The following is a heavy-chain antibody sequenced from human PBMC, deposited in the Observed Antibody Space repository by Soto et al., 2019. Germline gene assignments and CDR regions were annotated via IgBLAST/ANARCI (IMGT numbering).Heavy chain of an antibody. CDR2: IIPIFGTA. D-gene: IGHD3-22*01. CDR3: ARAEYYYHSSGYWAFDI. Sequence: SVKVSCKASGGTFSSYAISWVRQAPGQGLEWMGGIIPIFGTANYAQKFQGRVTITADKSTSTAYMELSSLRSEDTAVYYCARAEYYYHSSGYWAFDIWGQGTMVTVSS. J-gene: IGHJ3*02. V-gene: IGHV1-69*06. CDR1: GGTFSSYA.